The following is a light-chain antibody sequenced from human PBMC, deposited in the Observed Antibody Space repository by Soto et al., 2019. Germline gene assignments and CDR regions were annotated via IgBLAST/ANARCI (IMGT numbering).Light chain of an antibody. V-gene: IGKV1-39*01. J-gene: IGKJ2*01. Sequence: DIQMTQSPSSLSASVGDRVTSPCRASQSISSYLHWYQQKPGKAPKLLIYAASSLQSGVPSRFSGSGSGTDFTLTISSLQPEDFATYYCQQSYSTPVTFGQGTNLEIK. CDR3: QQSYSTPVT. CDR2: AAS. CDR1: QSISSY.